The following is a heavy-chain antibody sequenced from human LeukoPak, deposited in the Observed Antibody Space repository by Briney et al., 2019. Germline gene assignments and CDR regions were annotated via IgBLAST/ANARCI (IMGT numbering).Heavy chain of an antibody. Sequence: GGSLRLSCAASGFTFSSYEMNWVRQAPGKGLEWVGRIKSKTDGGTTDYAAPVKGRFTISRDDSKNTLYLQMNSLKTEDTAVYYCTTSNGGPLSFDYWGQGTLVTVSS. J-gene: IGHJ4*02. CDR3: TTSNGGPLSFDY. V-gene: IGHV3-15*01. D-gene: IGHD4-23*01. CDR1: GFTFSSYE. CDR2: IKSKTDGGTT.